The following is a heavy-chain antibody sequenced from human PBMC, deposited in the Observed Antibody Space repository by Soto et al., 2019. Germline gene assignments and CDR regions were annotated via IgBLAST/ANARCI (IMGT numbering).Heavy chain of an antibody. CDR3: PTEGGGGFDY. D-gene: IGHD3-16*01. Sequence: EVPLVESGGGLVKPGGSLRLSCAASGSTFSNAWMNWVRQAPGKGLEWVGRIKSKTDGGTTDYAAPVKGRFTISRDESEHTLDLQMNSRRTEATAVYYCPTEGGGGFDYCGQGTMVTVSS. J-gene: IGHJ4*02. V-gene: IGHV3-15*07. CDR1: GSTFSNAW. CDR2: IKSKTDGGTT.